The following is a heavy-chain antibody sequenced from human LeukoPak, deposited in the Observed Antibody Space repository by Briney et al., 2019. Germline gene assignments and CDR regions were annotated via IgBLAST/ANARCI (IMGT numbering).Heavy chain of an antibody. D-gene: IGHD3-22*01. Sequence: PGGSLRLSCAASGFTFSGYWMSWVRQAPGKGLEWVANIKQDGSEKYYVDSVKGRFTISRDNAKNSLYLQMNSLRAEDTAVYYCARIVVVTSTDFDYWGQGTLVIVSS. V-gene: IGHV3-7*03. CDR1: GFTFSGYW. CDR3: ARIVVVTSTDFDY. J-gene: IGHJ4*02. CDR2: IKQDGSEK.